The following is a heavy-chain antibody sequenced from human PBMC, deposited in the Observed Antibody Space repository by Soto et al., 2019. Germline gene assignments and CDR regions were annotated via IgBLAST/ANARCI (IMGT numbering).Heavy chain of an antibody. CDR2: IYYSGST. CDR1: GDSISSYY. V-gene: IGHV4-59*08. J-gene: IGHJ4*02. Sequence: QVQLQESGPGLVKPSETLSLTCTVSGDSISSYYWSWIRQPPGKGLEWIGYIYYSGSTNYNPSLKSRVTISVDTSKNQFSLKLSSVTAADTAVYYCARQRRYYASGSYPVFDYWGQGTLVTVSS. CDR3: ARQRRYYASGSYPVFDY. D-gene: IGHD3-10*01.